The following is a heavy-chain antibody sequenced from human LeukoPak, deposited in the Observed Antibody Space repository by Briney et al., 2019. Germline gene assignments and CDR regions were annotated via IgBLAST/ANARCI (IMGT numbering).Heavy chain of an antibody. CDR3: ARTEVTPAAIGENYYYGLDV. D-gene: IGHD2-2*01. CDR2: LSSSSYI. V-gene: IGHV3-21*01. Sequence: GGSLRLSCAASGFMFSSYSMHWVRQAPGKGLEWVSSLSSSSYIYYAVSVKCRFTISRGNAKNSLYLQMNSLRAQDMAVYYCARTEVTPAAIGENYYYGLDVWGKGTTVTVSS. CDR1: GFMFSSYS. J-gene: IGHJ6*04.